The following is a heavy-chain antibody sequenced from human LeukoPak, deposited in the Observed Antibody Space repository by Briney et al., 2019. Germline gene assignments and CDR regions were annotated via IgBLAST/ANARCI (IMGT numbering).Heavy chain of an antibody. Sequence: KTSETLSLTCAVYGGSFSGYYWSWIRQPPGKGLEWIGEMHYSGATNYNPSLKSRVTISADTSVNQFSLKLTSVTAADTAVYYCVRGQFFFAFWSRGTPVTVSS. CDR3: VRGQFFFAF. D-gene: IGHD3-3*01. CDR2: MHYSGAT. V-gene: IGHV4-34*01. CDR1: GGSFSGYY. J-gene: IGHJ2*01.